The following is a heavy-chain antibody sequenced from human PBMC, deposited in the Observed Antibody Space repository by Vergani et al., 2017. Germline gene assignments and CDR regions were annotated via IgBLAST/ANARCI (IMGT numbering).Heavy chain of an antibody. CDR2: ISSDSRYI. CDR3: TRDSTRVKDHDAFDF. J-gene: IGHJ3*01. V-gene: IGHV3-21*02. Sequence: VQLVESGGGVVQPGESLRLSCAASGFTFGTYSMNWVRQAPGKGLEWVSSISSDSRYIYQPDSMKGRFTVSRDNAKNSLYLQMDSLRAEDTAMYYCTRDSTRVKDHDAFDFWGQGTMVTVSS. CDR1: GFTFGTYS. D-gene: IGHD1-1*01.